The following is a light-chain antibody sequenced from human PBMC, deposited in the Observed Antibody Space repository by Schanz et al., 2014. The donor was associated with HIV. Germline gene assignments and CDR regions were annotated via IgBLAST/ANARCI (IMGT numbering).Light chain of an antibody. J-gene: IGKJ1*01. V-gene: IGKV3-20*01. CDR2: GAS. CDR3: QQYSNSPKA. CDR1: QSVSSSY. Sequence: EIVLTQSPGTLSLSPGERATLSCRASQSVSSSYLAWYQQKRDQPPRLVIYGASSRATGIPDRFSGSGSGTDFTLTISRLEPEDFAVYYCQQYSNSPKAFGQGTKVEIK.